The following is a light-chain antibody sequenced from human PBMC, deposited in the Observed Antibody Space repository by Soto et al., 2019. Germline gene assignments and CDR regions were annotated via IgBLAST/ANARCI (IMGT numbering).Light chain of an antibody. CDR2: DAS. CDR1: QSISSW. Sequence: DIQMTQSPSTLSASVGARVPITWRASQSISSWLAWYQQKPGKAPKLLIYDASTLQSGVPSRFSGSGSGTDFTLTISCLQSEDFATYYCQQYYSFPRTFGQGTKVDIK. V-gene: IGKV1-5*01. J-gene: IGKJ1*01. CDR3: QQYYSFPRT.